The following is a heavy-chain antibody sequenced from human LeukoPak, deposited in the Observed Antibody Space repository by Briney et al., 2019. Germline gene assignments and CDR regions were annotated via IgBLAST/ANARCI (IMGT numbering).Heavy chain of an antibody. CDR1: GYTFTGYY. V-gene: IGHV1-2*02. Sequence: ASVKVSCKASGYTFTGYYMHWVRQAPGQGLEWMGWINPNSGGTIYAQKFQGRVTMTRDTSISTVYMELSRLRSDDTAVYYCARALSNCGGDCYPPSQYSDHWGQGILVTVSS. J-gene: IGHJ4*02. CDR2: INPNSGGT. D-gene: IGHD2-21*02. CDR3: ARALSNCGGDCYPPSQYSDH.